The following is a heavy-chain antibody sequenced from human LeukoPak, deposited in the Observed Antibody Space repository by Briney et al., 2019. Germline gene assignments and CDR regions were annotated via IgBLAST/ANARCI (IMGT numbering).Heavy chain of an antibody. V-gene: IGHV1-8*01. CDR3: VRTVVPAASSYYYYYYGMDV. J-gene: IGHJ6*02. CDR1: GYTFTSYD. Sequence: AASVKVSCKASGYTFTSYDINWVRQATGQGLEWMGWMNTNSGNTGYAQKFQGRDTITRNTSISTAYMELSSLRSEDTAVYYCVRTVVPAASSYYYYYYGMDVWGQGTTVTVSS. CDR2: MNTNSGNT. D-gene: IGHD2-2*01.